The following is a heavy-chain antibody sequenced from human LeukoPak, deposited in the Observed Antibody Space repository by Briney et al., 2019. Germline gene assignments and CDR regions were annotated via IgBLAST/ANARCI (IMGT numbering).Heavy chain of an antibody. V-gene: IGHV3-21*04. CDR2: ISSSSSYI. J-gene: IGHJ4*02. D-gene: IGHD3-9*01. CDR3: ARVRVTGYSNFAY. CDR1: RFTFSSYS. Sequence: PGGSLRLSCAASRFTFSSYSMNWVRQAPGKGLEWVSSISSSSSYIYYADSVKGRFTISRDNSKNTVYLQMSSLRAEDTAVYYCARVRVTGYSNFAYWGQGTLVTVSS.